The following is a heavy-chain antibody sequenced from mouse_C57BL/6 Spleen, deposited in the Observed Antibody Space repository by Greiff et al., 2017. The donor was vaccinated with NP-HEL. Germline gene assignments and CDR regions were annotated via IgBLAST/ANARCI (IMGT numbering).Heavy chain of an antibody. CDR2: IYPRSGNT. D-gene: IGHD1-1*01. CDR1: GYTFTSYG. J-gene: IGHJ4*01. V-gene: IGHV1-81*01. Sequence: QVQLQQSGAELARPGASVKLSCKASGYTFTSYGISWVKQRTGQGLEWIGEIYPRSGNTYYNEKFKGKATLTADKSSSTAYMELRSLTSEDSAVYFCARGGPTTVAAPLDYWGQGTSVTVSS. CDR3: ARGGPTTVAAPLDY.